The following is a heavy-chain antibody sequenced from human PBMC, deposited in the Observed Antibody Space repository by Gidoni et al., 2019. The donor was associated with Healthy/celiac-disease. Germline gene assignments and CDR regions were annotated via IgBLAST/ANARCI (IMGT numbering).Heavy chain of an antibody. CDR1: GYTFTGYY. Sequence: QVQLVQSGAEAKKPGASVKFSCQASGYTFTGYYSHWVRQVPGHGLEGMGRINPTSGGTSDGQKFQGRVNMTRDTSISTAYMGLSRLRSDDTAVYYCARVGVPYYYGSGSYYLFDYWGQGTLVTVSS. CDR3: ARVGVPYYYGSGSYYLFDY. D-gene: IGHD3-10*01. J-gene: IGHJ4*02. V-gene: IGHV1-2*06. CDR2: INPTSGGT.